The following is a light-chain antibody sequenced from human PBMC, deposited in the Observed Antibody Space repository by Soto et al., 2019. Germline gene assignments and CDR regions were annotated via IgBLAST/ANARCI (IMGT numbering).Light chain of an antibody. J-gene: IGKJ1*01. CDR3: QQSYSNPT. CDR1: QNIITY. CDR2: AAS. Sequence: DVQLTQSPSSLSVFVGDSVTVTCRASQNIITYLHWYHQKPGEAPTLLNNAASTLQSGVPSRFSGSGSGTDFTLTINSLRPEDVGTYYCQQSYSNPTFGQGTTVEIK. V-gene: IGKV1-39*01.